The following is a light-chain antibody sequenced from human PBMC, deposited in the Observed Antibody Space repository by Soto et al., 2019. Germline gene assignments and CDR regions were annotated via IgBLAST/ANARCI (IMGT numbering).Light chain of an antibody. CDR1: QSVSNFC. J-gene: IGKJ1*01. Sequence: EIVLTQSPGTLSLSPGERATLSCRASQSVSNFCLAWYQQKPGQAPSLLIYDASSRATGIPDRFSGSGSGTDFTLTISRLEPEDFAVYYCQQYGDTPRTFGQGTKVDIK. CDR2: DAS. V-gene: IGKV3-20*01. CDR3: QQYGDTPRT.